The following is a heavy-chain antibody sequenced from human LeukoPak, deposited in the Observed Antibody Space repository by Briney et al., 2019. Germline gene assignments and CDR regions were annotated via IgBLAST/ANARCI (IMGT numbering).Heavy chain of an antibody. Sequence: GGSLRLSCAASGFTFRNAWMSWVRQAPGKGLEWVGRIKSKTDGGTTDYAAPVKGRFTISRDDSKNTLYLQMNSLKTEDTAVYYCTTPDYDFWSGYYDYWGQGTLVTVFS. CDR2: IKSKTDGGTT. V-gene: IGHV3-15*01. D-gene: IGHD3-3*01. J-gene: IGHJ4*02. CDR1: GFTFRNAW. CDR3: TTPDYDFWSGYYDY.